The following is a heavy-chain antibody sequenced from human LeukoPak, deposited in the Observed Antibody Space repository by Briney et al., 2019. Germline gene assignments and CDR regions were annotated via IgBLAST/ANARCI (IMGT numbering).Heavy chain of an antibody. J-gene: IGHJ4*02. CDR3: ARGGTVTTGDY. CDR1: GSSISSYY. CDR2: IYYSGST. V-gene: IGHV4-59*01. D-gene: IGHD4-17*01. Sequence: SETLSLTCTVSGSSISSYYWSWIRQPPGKGLEWIGYIYYSGSTNYNPSLKSRVTISVDTSKNQFSLKLSSVTAADTAVYYCARGGTVTTGDYWGQGTLVTVSS.